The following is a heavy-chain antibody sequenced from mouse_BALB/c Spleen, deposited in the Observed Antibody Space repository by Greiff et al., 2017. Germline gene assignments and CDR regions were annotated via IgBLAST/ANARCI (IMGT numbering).Heavy chain of an antibody. CDR2: ISYDGSN. J-gene: IGHJ4*01. V-gene: IGHV3-6*02. Sequence: EVKLEESGPGLVKPSQSLSLTCSVTGYSITSGYYWNWIRQFPGNKLEWMGYISYDGSNNYNPSLKNRISITRDTSKNQFFLKLNSVTTEDTATYYCARGGNYDFYYAMDYWGQGTSVTVSS. D-gene: IGHD2-1*01. CDR3: ARGGNYDFYYAMDY. CDR1: GYSITSGYY.